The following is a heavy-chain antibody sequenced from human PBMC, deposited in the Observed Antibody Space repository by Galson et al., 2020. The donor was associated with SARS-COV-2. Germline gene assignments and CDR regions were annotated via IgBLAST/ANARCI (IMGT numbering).Heavy chain of an antibody. Sequence: GESLKISCKGSGYTFMSHWISWVRQMPGKGLEWMGRIDPSDSYSNYSPSFQGHVTISAVKSVNTAYLQLSSLKASDTAIYYCARHASSFHPYVDSWGQGTLVTVSS. J-gene: IGHJ4*02. CDR2: IDPSDSYS. CDR1: GYTFMSHW. CDR3: ARHASSFHPYVDS. V-gene: IGHV5-10-1*01. D-gene: IGHD3-16*01.